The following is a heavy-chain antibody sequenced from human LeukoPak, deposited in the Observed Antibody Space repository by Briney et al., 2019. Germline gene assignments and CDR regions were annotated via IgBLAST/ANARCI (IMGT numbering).Heavy chain of an antibody. CDR1: GGTFSSYA. Sequence: SSVKVSCKASGGTFSSYAISWVRQAPGQGLEWMGGIIPIFGTANYAQKFQGRVTITTDESTSTAYKELSSLRSEDTAVYYCARDHDILTGYLDYWGQGTLVTVSS. V-gene: IGHV1-69*05. CDR3: ARDHDILTGYLDY. D-gene: IGHD3-9*01. J-gene: IGHJ4*02. CDR2: IIPIFGTA.